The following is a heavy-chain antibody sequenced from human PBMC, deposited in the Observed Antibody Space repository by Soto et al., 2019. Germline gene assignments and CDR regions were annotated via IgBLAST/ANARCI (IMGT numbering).Heavy chain of an antibody. CDR1: GGSISSSNW. J-gene: IGHJ6*02. CDR2: IYHSGST. Sequence: PSETLSLTCAVSGGSISSSNWWSWVRQPPGKGLEWIGEIYHSGSTNYNPSLKSRVTISVDKSKNQFSLKLSSVTAADTAVYYCARAFGQHLAYYYYGMDVWGQGTTVTVSS. V-gene: IGHV4-4*02. D-gene: IGHD6-13*01. CDR3: ARAFGQHLAYYYYGMDV.